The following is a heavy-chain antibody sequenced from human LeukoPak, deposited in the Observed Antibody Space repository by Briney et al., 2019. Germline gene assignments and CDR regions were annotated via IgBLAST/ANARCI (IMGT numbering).Heavy chain of an antibody. V-gene: IGHV1-18*01. D-gene: IGHD4-17*01. Sequence: VASVKVSCKASGYTFTSYGISWVRQAPGQGLEWMGWTSAYNGNTNYAQKPQGRVTMTTDTSTSTAYMELRSLRSDDTAVYYCARGDDYGDYGYYFDYWGQGTLVTVSS. CDR1: GYTFTSYG. CDR3: ARGDDYGDYGYYFDY. CDR2: TSAYNGNT. J-gene: IGHJ4*02.